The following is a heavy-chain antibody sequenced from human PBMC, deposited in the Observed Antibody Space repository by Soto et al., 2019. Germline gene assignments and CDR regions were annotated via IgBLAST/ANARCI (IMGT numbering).Heavy chain of an antibody. V-gene: IGHV1-2*04. D-gene: IGHD3-10*01. CDR3: ARELEAFGEPNSSTAYPDLYYYYGMDV. CDR2: INTNRGGT. Sequence: ASVKVSCKASGYTFTSYGISWVQQSPEQGIEWIGWINTNRGGTNYAQKFQGWVTMTRDTSISTAYMELSRLRSDDTAVYYCARELEAFGEPNSSTAYPDLYYYYGMDVWGQGTTVTVSS. CDR1: GYTFTSYG. J-gene: IGHJ6*02.